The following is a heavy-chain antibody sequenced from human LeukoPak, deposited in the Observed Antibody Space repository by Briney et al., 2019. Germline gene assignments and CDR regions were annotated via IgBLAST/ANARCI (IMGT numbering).Heavy chain of an antibody. J-gene: IGHJ4*02. V-gene: IGHV3-21*01. CDR1: GFTFSSYS. Sequence: GGSLRLSCAAPGFTFSSYSMNWVRQAPGKGLEWVSSISSSSSYIYYADSVKGRFTISRDNAKNSLYLQMNSLRAEDTAVYYCARGGNSGPYFDYWGQGTLVTVSS. CDR2: ISSSSSYI. CDR3: ARGGNSGPYFDY. D-gene: IGHD4-23*01.